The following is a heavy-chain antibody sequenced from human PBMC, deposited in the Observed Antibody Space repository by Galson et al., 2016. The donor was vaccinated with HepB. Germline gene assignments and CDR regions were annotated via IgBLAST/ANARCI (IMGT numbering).Heavy chain of an antibody. V-gene: IGHV3-74*01. D-gene: IGHD3-3*01. CDR2: LNSEGSSTGYASST. Sequence: SLRLSCAASGFTLRSYWMHWVRQAPGKGLVWVSRLNSEGSSTGYASSTGYADSVKGRFSISRDNAKNTVYLQMNSLRVEDTAVYYCARESTDYGSWRGLVNYGMDVWGQGTTVTVSS. J-gene: IGHJ6*02. CDR1: GFTLRSYW. CDR3: ARESTDYGSWRGLVNYGMDV.